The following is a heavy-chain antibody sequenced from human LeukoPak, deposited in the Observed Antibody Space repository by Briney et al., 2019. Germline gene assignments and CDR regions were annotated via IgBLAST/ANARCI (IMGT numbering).Heavy chain of an antibody. Sequence: SETLSLTCTVSDDSTRSGNFYWSWIRQPPGKGLEWIGEINHSGSTNYNPSLKSRVTISVDTSKNQFSLKLSSVTAADTAVYYCARRTYGGRFPRVGPSFDYWGQGTLVTVSS. D-gene: IGHD2-21*01. V-gene: IGHV4-39*07. J-gene: IGHJ4*02. CDR3: ARRTYGGRFPRVGPSFDY. CDR2: INHSGST. CDR1: DDSTRSGNFY.